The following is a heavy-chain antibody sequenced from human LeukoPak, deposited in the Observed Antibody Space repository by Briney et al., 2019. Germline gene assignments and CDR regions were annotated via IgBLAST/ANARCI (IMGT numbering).Heavy chain of an antibody. J-gene: IGHJ4*02. CDR3: AKALVGIATFDS. D-gene: IGHD1-26*01. V-gene: IGHV3-23*01. Sequence: GGSLRLSCVASGFTFSSYAMGWVRQAPGKGLEWVSAISGSGGSTYYADSVKGRFTIPRDNSKNTLYLQMNSLRAEDTAVYHCAKALVGIATFDSWGQGTLVTVSS. CDR2: ISGSGGST. CDR1: GFTFSSYA.